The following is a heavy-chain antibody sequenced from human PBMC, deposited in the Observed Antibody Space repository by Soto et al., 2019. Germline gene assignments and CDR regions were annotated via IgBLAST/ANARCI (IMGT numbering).Heavy chain of an antibody. CDR2: ISTGNGNT. D-gene: IGHD2-21*01. CDR3: AKGSRMWTPDY. V-gene: IGHV1-3*04. J-gene: IGHJ4*02. CDR1: GYTFTDYA. Sequence: ASVKVSCKTSGYTFTDYAIYWVRQAPGQRLEWMGWISTGNGNTKFSQKFQGRVTITRDTSATTAYMELTSLRSEDTAVYYCAKGSRMWTPDYWGQGTLVTV.